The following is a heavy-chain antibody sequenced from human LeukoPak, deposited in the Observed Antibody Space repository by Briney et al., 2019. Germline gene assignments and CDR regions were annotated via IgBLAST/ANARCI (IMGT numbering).Heavy chain of an antibody. CDR1: GFTFSSYA. V-gene: IGHV3-23*01. J-gene: IGHJ4*02. CDR2: ISGSGGST. Sequence: GGSLRLSCVASGFTFSSYAMSWVRQAPGKGLEWVSAISGSGGSTYYADSVKGRFTISRDNSKNTLYLQMNSLRAEDTAVYYCAKDLGYDILTGYFDYWGQGTLVTVSS. D-gene: IGHD3-9*01. CDR3: AKDLGYDILTGYFDY.